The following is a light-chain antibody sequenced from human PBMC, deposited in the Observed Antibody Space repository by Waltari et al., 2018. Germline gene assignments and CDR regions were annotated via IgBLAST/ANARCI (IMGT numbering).Light chain of an antibody. V-gene: IGKV3-20*01. J-gene: IGKJ2*01. CDR2: GAS. Sequence: VLTQSPGTLSLSPGETATLYCRASQRLTKRYLAWYQQKPGQAPRLLIYGASSRTARIPDRSSCSGSGTDLSLTITRLKPEDFAVYYCQQYESSVLYTFGQGTKLEIK. CDR1: QRLTKRY. CDR3: QQYESSVLYT.